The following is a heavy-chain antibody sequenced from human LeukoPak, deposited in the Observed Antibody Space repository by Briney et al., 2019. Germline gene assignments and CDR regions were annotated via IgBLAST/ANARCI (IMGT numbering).Heavy chain of an antibody. Sequence: GGSLRLSCAASGFSFTTYAMTWVRQAPGKGLERVSAISGSGGSTYYADSVKGRFTISRGNSKNTLYLQMNSLRAEDTAVYYCAKDSEYSSSSGDFDYWGQGTLVTVSS. J-gene: IGHJ4*02. CDR2: ISGSGGST. D-gene: IGHD6-6*01. V-gene: IGHV3-23*01. CDR1: GFSFTTYA. CDR3: AKDSEYSSSSGDFDY.